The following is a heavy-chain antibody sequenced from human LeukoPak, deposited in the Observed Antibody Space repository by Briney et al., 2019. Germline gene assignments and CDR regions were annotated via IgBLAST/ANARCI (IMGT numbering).Heavy chain of an antibody. CDR1: GFTFRSYT. Sequence: GGSLRLSCAASGFTFRSYTMNWVRQAPGKGLEWVAYISATGNTVYYADPVKGRFTISRDNAKNMVYLQMNSLRAEDTAVYYCASFRDTDNWGRGTMVTVSS. D-gene: IGHD2-21*01. CDR3: ASFRDTDN. J-gene: IGHJ3*01. V-gene: IGHV3-48*04. CDR2: ISATGNTV.